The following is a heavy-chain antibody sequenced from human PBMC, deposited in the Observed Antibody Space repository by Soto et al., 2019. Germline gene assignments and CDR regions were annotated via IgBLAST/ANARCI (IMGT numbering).Heavy chain of an antibody. CDR1: GGSITSYY. V-gene: IGHV4-59*01. Sequence: SETLSLTFTVSGGSITSYYWSWIRQPPGKGLEWIGYIDNSGSTSYNPSLQSRVTISADVSKNQFSLDLRSVTAADKAVYYCARRWSGTDYWGHGTLVTV. D-gene: IGHD3-10*01. J-gene: IGHJ4*01. CDR3: ARRWSGTDY. CDR2: IDNSGST.